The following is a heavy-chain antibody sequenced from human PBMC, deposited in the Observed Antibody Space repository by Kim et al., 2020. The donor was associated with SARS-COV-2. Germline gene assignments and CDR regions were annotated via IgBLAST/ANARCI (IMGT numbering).Heavy chain of an antibody. Sequence: GGSLRLSCAASGFTFSSYAMSWVRQAPGKGLEWVSAISGSGGSTYYADSVKGRFTISRDNSKNTLYLQMNSLRAEDTAVYYCAKDNGGAAAGPSYYFDYWGQGTLVTVSS. CDR1: GFTFSSYA. CDR2: ISGSGGST. CDR3: AKDNGGAAAGPSYYFDY. D-gene: IGHD6-13*01. J-gene: IGHJ4*02. V-gene: IGHV3-23*01.